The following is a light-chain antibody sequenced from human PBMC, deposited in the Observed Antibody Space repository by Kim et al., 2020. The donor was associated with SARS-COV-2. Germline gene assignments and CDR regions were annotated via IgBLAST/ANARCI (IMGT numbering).Light chain of an antibody. CDR3: SSYTTRSTHYV. V-gene: IGLV2-14*03. CDR1: SSDVGDYNY. Sequence: QSALTQPASVSGSPGQSITISCSGISSDVGDYNYVSWYQQHPGKAPKLMIYDVSYRPSGVSDRFSSSKSGNTASLTISGLQAEDEADYYCSSYTTRSTHYVFGSGTKVTVL. J-gene: IGLJ1*01. CDR2: DVS.